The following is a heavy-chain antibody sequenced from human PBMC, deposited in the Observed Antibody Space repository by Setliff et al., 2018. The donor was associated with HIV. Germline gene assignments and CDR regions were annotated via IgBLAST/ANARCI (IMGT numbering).Heavy chain of an antibody. D-gene: IGHD5-18*01. CDR2: IRYDGSYR. Sequence: SCKASGYTFTGYYMHWVRQAPGQGLEWMAFIRYDGSYRYYVDSVKGRFTISRDNSKNTMFLQMNSLRVEDTAIYYCAKMHTAMDPDTFDIWGQGTMVTVSS. J-gene: IGHJ3*02. CDR3: AKMHTAMDPDTFDI. CDR1: GYTFTGYY. V-gene: IGHV3-30*02.